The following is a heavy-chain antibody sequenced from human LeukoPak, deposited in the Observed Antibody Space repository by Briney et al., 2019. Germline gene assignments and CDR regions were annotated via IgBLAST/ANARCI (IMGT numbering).Heavy chain of an antibody. V-gene: IGHV4-34*01. Sequence: PSETLSLTCAVYGGSFSGYYWSWVRQPPGKGLEGSGEINHSGSTNYNPSLKSRVTLSVDTSKNQFSLKLSPVTAADTAVYYCARGPLSRRRGYYGSGSYPLDYWGQGTLVTVSS. CDR2: INHSGST. CDR3: ARGPLSRRRGYYGSGSYPLDY. J-gene: IGHJ4*02. CDR1: GGSFSGYY. D-gene: IGHD3-10*01.